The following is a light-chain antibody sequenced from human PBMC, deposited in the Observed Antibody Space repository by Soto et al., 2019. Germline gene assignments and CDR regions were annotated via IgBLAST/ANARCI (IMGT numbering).Light chain of an antibody. Sequence: QSALTQSPSASGSPGQSVTISCTGTSSDIGGYNYVSWYQQHPGKAPKLIISEVSKRPSGVPDRFSGSKSGNTASLTVSGLQAEDEADYYCTSHAGSNNYVFGTGTKVTVL. J-gene: IGLJ1*01. CDR2: EVS. CDR1: SSDIGGYNY. CDR3: TSHAGSNNYV. V-gene: IGLV2-8*01.